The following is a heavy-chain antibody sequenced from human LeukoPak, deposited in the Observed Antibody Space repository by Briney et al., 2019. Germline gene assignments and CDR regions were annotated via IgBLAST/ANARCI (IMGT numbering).Heavy chain of an antibody. J-gene: IGHJ4*02. Sequence: GGSLRLSCAASGFTFSSYAMSWVRQAPGKGLDWVSYISSSSSTIYYADSVKGRFTISRDNAKNSLYLQMNSLRDEDTAVYYCARGPTYYYDSSGYYSVWGQGTLVTVSS. V-gene: IGHV3-48*02. D-gene: IGHD3-22*01. CDR1: GFTFSSYA. CDR3: ARGPTYYYDSSGYYSV. CDR2: ISSSSSTI.